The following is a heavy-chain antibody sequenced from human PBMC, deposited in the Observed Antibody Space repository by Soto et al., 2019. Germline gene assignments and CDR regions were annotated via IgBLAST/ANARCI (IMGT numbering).Heavy chain of an antibody. CDR2: IYYSGST. CDR3: FGGNSFHVVYHYCGMDV. V-gene: IGHV4-39*01. J-gene: IGHJ6*02. CDR1: GGSISSSSYY. Sequence: SETLSLTCTVSGGSISSSSYYWGWIRQPPGKGLEWIGSIYYSGSTYYNPSLKSRVTISVDTSKNQFSLKLSSVTAADTAVYYCFGGNSFHVVYHYCGMDVWCQGTTVTVSS. D-gene: IGHD2-21*02.